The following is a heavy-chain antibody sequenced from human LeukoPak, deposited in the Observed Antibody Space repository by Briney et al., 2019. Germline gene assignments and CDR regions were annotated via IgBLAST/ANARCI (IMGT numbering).Heavy chain of an antibody. CDR1: GGSFSGYY. CDR3: AARAFAKAFNI. D-gene: IGHD3-3*02. Sequence: SETLSLTCAVYGGSFSGYYWSWIRQPPGKGLEWIGEINHSGSTNYNPSLKSRVTISVDTSKKQFSLKLNSVTAADTAVYYCAARAFAKAFNIWGRGTKVTVSS. J-gene: IGHJ3*02. CDR2: INHSGST. V-gene: IGHV4-34*01.